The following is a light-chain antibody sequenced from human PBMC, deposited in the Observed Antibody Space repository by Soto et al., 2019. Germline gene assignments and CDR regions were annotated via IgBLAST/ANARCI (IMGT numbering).Light chain of an antibody. CDR2: GAS. CDR1: QSVSSSY. V-gene: IGKV3-20*01. Sequence: EIVLTQSPGTLSLSPGERATLSRRASQSVSSSYLAWYQQKPGQAPRLLIYGASSRATGIPDRFSGSGSGTDFTLTISRLEPEDFAVYYCQQYGSSLGSAFGGGTKVEIK. CDR3: QQYGSSLGSA. J-gene: IGKJ4*01.